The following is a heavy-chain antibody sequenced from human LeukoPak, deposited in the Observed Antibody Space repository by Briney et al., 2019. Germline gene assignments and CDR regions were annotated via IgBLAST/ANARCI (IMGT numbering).Heavy chain of an antibody. Sequence: EASGTLSLTCTVSGGSISSYYWSWIRQPAGKGLEWIGRIYTSGSTNYNPSLKSRVTMSVDTSKNQFSLKLSSVTAADTAVYYCARGTVGYCSSTSCHTHYYYYYMDVWGKGTTVTVSS. D-gene: IGHD2-2*01. V-gene: IGHV4-4*07. CDR1: GGSISSYY. CDR2: IYTSGST. CDR3: ARGTVGYCSSTSCHTHYYYYYMDV. J-gene: IGHJ6*03.